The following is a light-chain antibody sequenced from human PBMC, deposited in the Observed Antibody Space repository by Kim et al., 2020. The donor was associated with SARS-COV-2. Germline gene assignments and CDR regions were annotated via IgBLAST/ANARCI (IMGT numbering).Light chain of an antibody. J-gene: IGLJ2*01. CDR1: FSNIGAGYD. V-gene: IGLV1-40*01. CDR2: SNT. CDR3: QSYDSNLSGSV. Sequence: QGVTISCPGTFSNIGAGYDVHWYQHLPGRAPKLLIRSNTDRPSGVPDRFSGSKSGTSASLTITGLQAEDEADYYCQSYDSNLSGSVFGGGTQLTVL.